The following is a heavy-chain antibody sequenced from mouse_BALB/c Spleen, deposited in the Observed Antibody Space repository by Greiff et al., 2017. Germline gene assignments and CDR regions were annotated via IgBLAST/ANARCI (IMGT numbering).Heavy chain of an antibody. CDR2: IWGDGST. D-gene: IGHD2-2*01. V-gene: IGHV2-6-7*01. Sequence: QVQLKESGPGLVAPSQSLSITCTASGFSLTGYGVNWVRQPPGKGLEWLGMIWGDGSTDNNSAPKSRLSIRKDNSKCQVFLKMNSLQTDDAARYYCAREDGYDGAWFAYWGQGTLVTVSA. CDR1: GFSLTGYG. J-gene: IGHJ3*01. CDR3: AREDGYDGAWFAY.